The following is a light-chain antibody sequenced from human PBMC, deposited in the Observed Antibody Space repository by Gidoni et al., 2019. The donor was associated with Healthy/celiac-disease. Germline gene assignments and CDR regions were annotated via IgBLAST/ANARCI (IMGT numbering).Light chain of an antibody. CDR2: QDS. CDR1: KLGDKY. V-gene: IGLV3-1*01. Sequence: SYELTQPPSVSCSPGQTASITCSGDKLGDKYACWYQQKPGQSPVLVIYQDSKRPSGIPERFSGSNSGNTATLTISGTQAMDEADYYCQAWDSSTAHVVFGGGTKLTVL. CDR3: QAWDSSTAHVV. J-gene: IGLJ2*01.